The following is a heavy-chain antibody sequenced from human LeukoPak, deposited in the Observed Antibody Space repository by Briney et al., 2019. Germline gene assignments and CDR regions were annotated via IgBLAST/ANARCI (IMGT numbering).Heavy chain of an antibody. D-gene: IGHD2-2*02. J-gene: IGHJ6*02. CDR3: ARSIVVVPAAIRVGNYGMDV. CDR1: GGSISSCY. V-gene: IGHV4-59*01. Sequence: SETLSLTCTVSGGSISSCYWRWIRQPPGKGLEWNGYIYYSGSTNYNPSLKSRVTISVDTSKNQFSLKLSSVTAADTAVYYCARSIVVVPAAIRVGNYGMDVWGQGTTVTVSS. CDR2: IYYSGST.